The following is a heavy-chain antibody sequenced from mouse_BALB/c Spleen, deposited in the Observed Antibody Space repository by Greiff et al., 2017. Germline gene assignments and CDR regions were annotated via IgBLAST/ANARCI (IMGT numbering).Heavy chain of an antibody. V-gene: IGHV1S29*02. Sequence: EVQLQQSGPELVKPGASVKISCKASGYTFTDYNMHWVKQSHGKSLEWIGYIYPYNGGTGYNQKFKSKATLTVDNSSSTAYMELRSLTSEDSAVYYCARADYDRDWYFDVWGAGTTVTVSS. CDR1: GYTFTDYN. D-gene: IGHD2-4*01. CDR3: ARADYDRDWYFDV. CDR2: IYPYNGGT. J-gene: IGHJ1*01.